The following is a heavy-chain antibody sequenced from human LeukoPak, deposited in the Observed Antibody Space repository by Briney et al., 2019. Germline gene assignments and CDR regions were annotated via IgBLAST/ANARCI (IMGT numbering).Heavy chain of an antibody. J-gene: IGHJ4*02. Sequence: PGGSLRLSXAASGFTVSTNYMSWVRQAPGKGLEWVSVIYSGGSTYYADSVKGRFTISRDNSKNTLYLQMNSLRVEDTAVYYCAREKINSYGSPFGYWGQGTLVTVSS. CDR1: GFTVSTNY. CDR3: AREKINSYGSPFGY. CDR2: IYSGGST. D-gene: IGHD3-10*01. V-gene: IGHV3-53*01.